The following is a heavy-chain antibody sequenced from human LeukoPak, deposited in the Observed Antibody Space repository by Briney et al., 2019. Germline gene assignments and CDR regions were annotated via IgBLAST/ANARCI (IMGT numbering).Heavy chain of an antibody. D-gene: IGHD4-17*01. V-gene: IGHV3-21*04. J-gene: IGHJ3*02. CDR2: ISSSSSYI. Sequence: GGSLRLSCAASGFTFSSYSMNWVRQAPGKGLEWVSSISSSSSYIYYADSVKGRFTISRDNAKNSLYLQMNSLRAEDTAVYYCARDCGDYVKAFDIWGQGTMVAVSS. CDR1: GFTFSSYS. CDR3: ARDCGDYVKAFDI.